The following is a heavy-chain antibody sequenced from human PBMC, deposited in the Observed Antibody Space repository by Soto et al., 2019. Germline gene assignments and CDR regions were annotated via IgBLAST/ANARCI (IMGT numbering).Heavy chain of an antibody. CDR2: ISAYNGST. V-gene: IGHV1-18*01. CDR1: GYTFTSYG. J-gene: IGHJ4*02. CDR3: ARGAHCGGDCYSEY. D-gene: IGHD2-21*02. Sequence: GASVKVSCKASGYTFTSYGISWVRQAPGQGLEWMGWISAYNGSTNYAQKLQGRVTMTTDTSTSTAYMELRSLRSDDTAVYYCARGAHCGGDCYSEYWGQGTLVTVSS.